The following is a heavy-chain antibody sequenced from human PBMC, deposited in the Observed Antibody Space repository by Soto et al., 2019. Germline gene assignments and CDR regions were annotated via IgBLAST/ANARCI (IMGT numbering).Heavy chain of an antibody. J-gene: IGHJ4*02. CDR1: GYTFRDYW. CDR3: ARGKQLPTYFDF. CDR2: IYPGDSDT. Sequence: GESLKISCKGSGYTFRDYWIAWVRQMPGKSLECMGIIYPGDSDTRYSPSFQGQVIISADKSLSTAYLQWSSLKASDTAIYYCARGKQLPTYFDFWGQGTLVTVSS. D-gene: IGHD5-18*01. V-gene: IGHV5-51*01.